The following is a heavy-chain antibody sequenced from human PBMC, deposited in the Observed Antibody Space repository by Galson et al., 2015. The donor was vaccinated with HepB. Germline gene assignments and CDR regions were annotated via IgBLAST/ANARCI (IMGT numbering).Heavy chain of an antibody. CDR2: IHPGDSDT. V-gene: IGHV5-51*01. J-gene: IGHJ3*02. Sequence: QSGAEVKKPGESLKISCKGSGYSFTTYSIGWVRQMPGKGLEWMGIIHPGDSDTTYSPSFQGQVTISADKSINTAYLQWSSLKASDTAMYYCARQDGRATIVGAYDIWGQGTMVVVSS. CDR1: GYSFTTYS. D-gene: IGHD5-24*01. CDR3: ARQDGRATIVGAYDI.